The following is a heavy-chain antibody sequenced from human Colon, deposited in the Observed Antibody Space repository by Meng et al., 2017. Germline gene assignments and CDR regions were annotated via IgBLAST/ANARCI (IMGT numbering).Heavy chain of an antibody. Sequence: GESLKISCAASGFTFSTYDMNWVRQAPGKGLEWVASISRNSGDIYYADSVKGRFTISRSNSKNLLYLEMISLRAEDTAVYYCARPDFYYNGMDVWGQGTTVTVSS. CDR2: ISRNSGDI. CDR1: GFTFSTYD. CDR3: ARPDFYYNGMDV. V-gene: IGHV3-21*01. J-gene: IGHJ6*02.